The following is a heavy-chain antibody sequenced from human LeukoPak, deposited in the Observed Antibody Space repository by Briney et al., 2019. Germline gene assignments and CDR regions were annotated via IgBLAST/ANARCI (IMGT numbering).Heavy chain of an antibody. V-gene: IGHV3-7*01. J-gene: IGHJ3*02. CDR2: IAGDESQK. D-gene: IGHD1-1*01. CDR1: GFSFTFSW. Sequence: GGSLRLSCVASGFSFTFSWMTWVRQAPGKGLEWVANIAGDESQKRYMDSVKARFTISRDNAKNSLYLQLNSLRAEDTAIYYCVRDLSPVSDRNVWYDALDIWGQGTMVTVSS. CDR3: VRDLSPVSDRNVWYDALDI.